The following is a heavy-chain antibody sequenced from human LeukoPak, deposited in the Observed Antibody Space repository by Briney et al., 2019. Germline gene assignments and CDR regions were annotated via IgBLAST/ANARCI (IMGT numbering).Heavy chain of an antibody. CDR1: GFSFSDAW. D-gene: IGHD2-2*01. Sequence: GGSLRLSCAASGFSFSDAWMNWVRQAPGKGLEWVGHIKSKVDGGTPDYVAPVKGRFTISRDDSKNTLYLQMNSLKTEDTAVYYCTTEFLPAATSDYWGQGTLVTVSS. CDR2: IKSKVDGGTP. CDR3: TTEFLPAATSDY. V-gene: IGHV3-15*07. J-gene: IGHJ4*02.